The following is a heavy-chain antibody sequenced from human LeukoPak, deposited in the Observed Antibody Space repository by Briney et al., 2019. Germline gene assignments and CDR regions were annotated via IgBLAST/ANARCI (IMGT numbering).Heavy chain of an antibody. CDR3: ARGSGRYWFDP. CDR2: IYYSGST. J-gene: IGHJ5*02. V-gene: IGHV4-59*12. CDR1: GGSISSYY. Sequence: PSETLSLTCTVSGGSISSYYWSWIRQPPGEGLEWIGSIYYSGSTYYNPSLKSRVTISVDTSKNQFSLKLSSVTAADTAVYYCARGSGRYWFDPWGQGTLVTVSS.